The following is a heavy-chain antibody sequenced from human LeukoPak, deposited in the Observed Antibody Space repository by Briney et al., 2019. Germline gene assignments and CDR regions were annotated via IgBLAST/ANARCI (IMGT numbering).Heavy chain of an antibody. CDR1: GGTFSSYA. J-gene: IGHJ4*02. CDR3: ARVERGGNYFDY. CDR2: IIPIFGTA. Sequence: SVKVSCKASGGTFSSYAISWVRQAPGQGLEWMGGIIPIFGTANYAQKFQGRVTITTDESTSTAYMELSSLRSEDTAVYYCARVERGGNYFDYWGQGTLVTVSS. V-gene: IGHV1-69*05. D-gene: IGHD1-1*01.